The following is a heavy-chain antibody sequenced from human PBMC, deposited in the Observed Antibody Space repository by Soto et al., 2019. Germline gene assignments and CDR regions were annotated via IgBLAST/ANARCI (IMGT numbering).Heavy chain of an antibody. Sequence: SVKASCKSSGCTISSYAISCVRQAPGQGLEWMGGIIPIFGTANYAQKFQGRVTITADESTSTAYMELSSLRSEDTAVYYCARVLAVAVDAFDIWGQGTMVTVS. J-gene: IGHJ3*02. D-gene: IGHD6-19*01. V-gene: IGHV1-69*13. CDR1: GCTISSYA. CDR3: ARVLAVAVDAFDI. CDR2: IIPIFGTA.